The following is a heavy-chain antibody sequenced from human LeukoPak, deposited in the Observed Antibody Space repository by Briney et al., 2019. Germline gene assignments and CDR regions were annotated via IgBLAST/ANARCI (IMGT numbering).Heavy chain of an antibody. CDR2: INHRGST. CDR3: ASSLGSTDY. D-gene: IGHD1-26*01. CDR1: GESLSKYY. J-gene: IGHJ4*02. Sequence: PSETLSLTCAVYGESLSKYYWTWIRQSPGKGLEWIGEINHRGSTNLNPSLKSRVTLSVDTSKHQFSLKLTSVTAADAAVYYCASSLGSTDYWGQGT. V-gene: IGHV4-34*01.